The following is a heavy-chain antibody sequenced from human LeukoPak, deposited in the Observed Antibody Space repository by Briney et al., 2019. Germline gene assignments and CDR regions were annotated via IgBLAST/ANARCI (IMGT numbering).Heavy chain of an antibody. D-gene: IGHD3-3*01. CDR2: IYYSGST. Sequence: PSETLSLTCTVSGGSISSYYWSWIRQPPGKGLEWIGYIYYSGSTNYNPSLTSRVTISVDTSKNQFSLKLSSVTAADTAVYYCARTSFGVVINHWGQGTLVTVSS. CDR3: ARTSFGVVINH. V-gene: IGHV4-59*01. J-gene: IGHJ5*02. CDR1: GGSISSYY.